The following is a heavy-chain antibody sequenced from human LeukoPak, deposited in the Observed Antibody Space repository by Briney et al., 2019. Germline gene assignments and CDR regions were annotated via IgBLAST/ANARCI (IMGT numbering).Heavy chain of an antibody. CDR3: ARHAQQKLYLNWFDP. J-gene: IGHJ5*02. Sequence: PSETLSLTCTVSGGSISSCYWSWIRQPPGKGLEWIGYIYTSGSTNYNSSLKSRVTISVDTSKNQFSLKLSSVTAADTAVYYCARHAQQKLYLNWFDPWGQGTLVTVSS. D-gene: IGHD1-1*01. V-gene: IGHV4-4*09. CDR2: IYTSGST. CDR1: GGSISSCY.